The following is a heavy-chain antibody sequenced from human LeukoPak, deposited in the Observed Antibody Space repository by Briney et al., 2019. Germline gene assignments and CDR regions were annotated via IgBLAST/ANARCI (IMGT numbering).Heavy chain of an antibody. Sequence: GASVKVSCKASGYTLTSYDINWVRQATGQGLEWMGWMNPNSGNTGYAQKFQGRVTMTRNTSISTAYMELSSLRSEDTAVYYCARGTTSWGSGSYSYYYYYMDVWGKGTTVTISS. J-gene: IGHJ6*03. D-gene: IGHD3-10*01. V-gene: IGHV1-8*01. CDR3: ARGTTSWGSGSYSYYYYYMDV. CDR2: MNPNSGNT. CDR1: GYTLTSYD.